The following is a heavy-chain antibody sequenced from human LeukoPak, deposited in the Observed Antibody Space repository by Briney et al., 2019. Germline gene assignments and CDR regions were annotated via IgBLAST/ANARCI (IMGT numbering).Heavy chain of an antibody. V-gene: IGHV3-7*01. D-gene: IGHD4-23*01. Sequence: GGSLRLSCAASGFTFNNYWMSWVRQAPGKGLEWVANIKQDGSEKYYVDSVKGRFTISRDNAKNSLYLQMNSLRAEDTAVYYCAREIRGNLPKWGQGTLVTVSS. J-gene: IGHJ4*02. CDR3: AREIRGNLPK. CDR1: GFTFNNYW. CDR2: IKQDGSEK.